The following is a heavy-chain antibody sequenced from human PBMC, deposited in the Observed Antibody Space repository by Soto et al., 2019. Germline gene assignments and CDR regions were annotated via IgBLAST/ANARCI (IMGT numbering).Heavy chain of an antibody. CDR1: GFTFSDFE. Sequence: QVQLVESGGGVVQPGRSLRLSCSASGFTFSDFEMYWVRQAPGKGLDWVSFISYDGSNQYYAGSVKGRFTVSRDNSKNTLFLLMNSLSPEDTALYFCARRTGTAPRFDYWGQGTLVTVSS. CDR2: ISYDGSNQ. CDR3: ARRTGTAPRFDY. D-gene: IGHD1-7*01. J-gene: IGHJ4*02. V-gene: IGHV3-30-3*01.